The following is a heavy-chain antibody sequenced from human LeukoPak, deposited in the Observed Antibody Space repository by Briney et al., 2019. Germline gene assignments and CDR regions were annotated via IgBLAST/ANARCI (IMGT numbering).Heavy chain of an antibody. CDR3: ARDIQLST. V-gene: IGHV3-23*01. Sequence: GGSLRLSCAASGFTFSDSAMTWVRQAPGKGLDWVSLISFSGANTYYADSVKGRFTISRDNSKDTLFLQMNSLRAEDTTIYYCARDIQLSTWGLGTMVTVSS. CDR1: GFTFSDSA. J-gene: IGHJ3*01. D-gene: IGHD5-24*01. CDR2: ISFSGANT.